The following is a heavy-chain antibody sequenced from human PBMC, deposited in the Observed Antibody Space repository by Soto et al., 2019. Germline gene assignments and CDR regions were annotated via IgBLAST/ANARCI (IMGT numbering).Heavy chain of an antibody. D-gene: IGHD6-13*01. CDR1: GYTFISYG. V-gene: IGHV1-18*01. CDR2: ISAYNGNT. CDR3: ARAGYSTSWVGILATGDHGVEIDY. J-gene: IGHJ4*02. Sequence: QVQLEQSGAEVKKAGASVKVSCKASGYTFISYGIAWVRQAPGQGLEWMGWISAYNGNTKYAQKFQDRVTMTTDTSTSTAYMDVRSLRSDDTAVYYCARAGYSTSWVGILATGDHGVEIDYWGQGTLVTVSS.